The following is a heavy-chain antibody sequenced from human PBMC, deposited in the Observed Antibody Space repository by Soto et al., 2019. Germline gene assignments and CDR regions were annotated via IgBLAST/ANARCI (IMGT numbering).Heavy chain of an antibody. CDR1: GGPFSNYV. V-gene: IGHV1-69*06. D-gene: IGHD1-7*01. CDR3: ARDMTRTVVPYFDF. Sequence: SVKVSCTASGGPFSNYVVNWVRQAPGQGLEWMGRIIPISGAANYAQKFQGRVTITADKSTSTSYMELSSLRSEDTAVYYCARDMTRTVVPYFDFWGQGTLVTVAS. J-gene: IGHJ4*02. CDR2: IIPISGAA.